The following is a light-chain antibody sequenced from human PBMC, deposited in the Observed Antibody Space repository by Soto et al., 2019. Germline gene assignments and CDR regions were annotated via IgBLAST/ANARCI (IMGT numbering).Light chain of an antibody. CDR1: ESVSSN. V-gene: IGKV3-15*01. Sequence: PGGRATLSCRASESVSSNVAWYQQKPGQTPRLLIYGASTRATGVPPRFSGSRSGTEFTLTISSLQSEDFAVYYCQPYFNWPPYTFGQGTKVDIK. CDR3: QPYFNWPPYT. CDR2: GAS. J-gene: IGKJ2*01.